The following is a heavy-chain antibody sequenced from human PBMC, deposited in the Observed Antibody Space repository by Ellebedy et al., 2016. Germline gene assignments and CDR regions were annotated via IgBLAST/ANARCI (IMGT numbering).Heavy chain of an antibody. CDR2: FDPEDGET. D-gene: IGHD1-26*01. V-gene: IGHV1-24*01. CDR1: GYTLTELS. J-gene: IGHJ6*02. Sequence: ASVKVSXXVSGYTLTELSMHWVRQAPGKGLEWMGGFDPEDGETIYAQKFQGRVTLTRNTSISTAYMELRSLRSDDTAVYYCARGGGSDHYGIDVWGQGTTVTVSS. CDR3: ARGGGSDHYGIDV.